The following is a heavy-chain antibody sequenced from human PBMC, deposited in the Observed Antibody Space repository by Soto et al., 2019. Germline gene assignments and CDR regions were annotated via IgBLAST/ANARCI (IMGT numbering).Heavy chain of an antibody. CDR3: VRSKGGYSYGTPFDY. D-gene: IGHD5-18*01. CDR1: GFTFDDYA. CDR2: ISWNSGNI. V-gene: IGHV3-9*01. Sequence: DVQLEESGGALVQPGRSLRLSCAASGFTFDDYAMHWVRQVLGKGLEWVSSISWNSGNIGYADSVKGRFTTSRDNAEHSLYLQMNSLRPEDTALYYCVRSKGGYSYGTPFDYWGQGTLVTVSS. J-gene: IGHJ4*02.